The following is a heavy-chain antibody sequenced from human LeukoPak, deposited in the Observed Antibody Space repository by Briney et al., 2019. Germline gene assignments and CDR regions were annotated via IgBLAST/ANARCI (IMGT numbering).Heavy chain of an antibody. J-gene: IGHJ5*02. Sequence: SVKVSCKASGGTFSSYAISWARQAPGQGLEWMGRIIPIFGTANYAQKFQGRVTITTDESTSTAYMELSSLRSEDTAVYYCARDPRGYSYGYLRSNNWFDPWGQGTLVTVSS. V-gene: IGHV1-69*05. CDR3: ARDPRGYSYGYLRSNNWFDP. CDR1: GGTFSSYA. D-gene: IGHD5-18*01. CDR2: IIPIFGTA.